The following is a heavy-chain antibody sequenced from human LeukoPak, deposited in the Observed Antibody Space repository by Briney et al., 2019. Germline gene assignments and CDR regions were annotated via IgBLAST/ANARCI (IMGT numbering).Heavy chain of an antibody. CDR1: GGSISSSPYY. J-gene: IGHJ4*02. CDR3: ARVRSGSYHPIGY. CDR2: INHSRST. Sequence: SETLSLTCTVSGGSISSSPYYWGWIRQPPGKGLEWIGEINHSRSTNYNPSLKSRVTISIDTSKKQFSLKLKSVTAADTAVFYCARVRSGSYHPIGYWGQGTLVTVSS. D-gene: IGHD3-10*01. V-gene: IGHV4-39*07.